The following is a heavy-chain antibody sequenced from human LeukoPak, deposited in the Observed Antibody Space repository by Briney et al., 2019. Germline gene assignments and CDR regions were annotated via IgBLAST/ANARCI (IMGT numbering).Heavy chain of an antibody. CDR2: ISWNSGSI. V-gene: IGHV3-9*03. D-gene: IGHD1-20*01. Sequence: GGSLRLSCAASGFTLDDYAMHWVRQAPGKGLEWVSGISWNSGSIGYADSVKGRFTISRDNAKNSLYLQMNSLRAEDMALYYCAKSLGYNWNRDAFDIWGQGTMVTVSS. CDR3: AKSLGYNWNRDAFDI. J-gene: IGHJ3*02. CDR1: GFTLDDYA.